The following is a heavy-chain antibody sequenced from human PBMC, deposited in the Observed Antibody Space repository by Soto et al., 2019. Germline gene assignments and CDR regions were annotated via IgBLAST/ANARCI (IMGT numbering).Heavy chain of an antibody. V-gene: IGHV4-61*08. CDR3: ARIPVDTSMIYWLDP. CDR1: GGSGSSGDSY. D-gene: IGHD5-18*01. CDR2: IYYSVTT. Sequence: SETLSLTCTVSGGSGSSGDSYWSWIRQPPGKGLEWSGYIYYSVTTNYNPSLKSRVIISVDPSKNLFSLKLTSVSAADTAVYYCARIPVDTSMIYWLDPSGQGTMVTVSS. J-gene: IGHJ5*02.